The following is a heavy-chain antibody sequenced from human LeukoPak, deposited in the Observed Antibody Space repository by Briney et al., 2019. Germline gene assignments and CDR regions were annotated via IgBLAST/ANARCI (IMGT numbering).Heavy chain of an antibody. D-gene: IGHD3-3*01. J-gene: IGHJ6*02. CDR1: GFTVSSNY. CDR3: ARDGWARIPLRFLEQPVSYYYYGMDV. V-gene: IGHV3-66*01. Sequence: PGGSLRLSCAASGFTVSSNYMSWVRQAPGKGLEWVSVIYSGGSTYYADSVKGRFTISRDNSKNTLYLQMNSLRAEDTAVYYCARDGWARIPLRFLEQPVSYYYYGMDVWGQGTTVTVSS. CDR2: IYSGGST.